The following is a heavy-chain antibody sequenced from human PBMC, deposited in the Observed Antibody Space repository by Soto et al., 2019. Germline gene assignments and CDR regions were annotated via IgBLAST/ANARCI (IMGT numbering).Heavy chain of an antibody. CDR2: IYGSDDE. J-gene: IGHJ6*02. V-gene: IGHV2-5*01. Sequence: TLVNPTQTLTLTCTFSGFSLTTGGVGVGWIRQPPGKALEWLALIYGSDDERYSPSLKSRLTITKDTSKNQVVLTVTNMDSVDAATYYCAHINIHDNSVPRYYYSYAMDVWGQGTAVTVSS. CDR3: AHINIHDNSVPRYYYSYAMDV. D-gene: IGHD1-1*01. CDR1: GFSLTTGGVG.